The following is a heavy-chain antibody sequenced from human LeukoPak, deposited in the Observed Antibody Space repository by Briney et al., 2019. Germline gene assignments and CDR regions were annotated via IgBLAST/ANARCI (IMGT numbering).Heavy chain of an antibody. V-gene: IGHV4-59*12. Sequence: PSETLSLTCTVSGGSISNYYWSWIRQPPGKGLEWFGYIYYSGSTYYNPSLKSRVTISVDTSKNQFSLKLSSVTAADTAVYYCAREPRAVGPPYYFDYWGQGTLVTVSS. CDR1: GGSISNYY. J-gene: IGHJ4*02. CDR2: IYYSGST. D-gene: IGHD6-19*01. CDR3: AREPRAVGPPYYFDY.